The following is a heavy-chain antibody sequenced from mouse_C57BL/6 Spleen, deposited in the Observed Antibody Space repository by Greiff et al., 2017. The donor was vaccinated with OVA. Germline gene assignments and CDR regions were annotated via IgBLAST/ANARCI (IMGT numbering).Heavy chain of an antibody. CDR3: ARGLRLHYYAMDY. J-gene: IGHJ4*01. D-gene: IGHD3-2*02. CDR2: INPSNGGT. Sequence: VQLQQPGPELVKPGASVKLSCKASGYTFTSYWMHWVKQRPGQGLEWIGNINPSNGGTNYNEKFKSKATLTVDKSSSTAYMQLSSLTSEDSAVYYCARGLRLHYYAMDYWGQGTSVTVSS. V-gene: IGHV1-53*01. CDR1: GYTFTSYW.